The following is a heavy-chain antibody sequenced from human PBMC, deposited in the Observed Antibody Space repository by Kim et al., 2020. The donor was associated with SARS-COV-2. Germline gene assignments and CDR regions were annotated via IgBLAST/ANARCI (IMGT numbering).Heavy chain of an antibody. J-gene: IGHJ5*02. D-gene: IGHD1-26*01. CDR2: ISGSGTNT. V-gene: IGHV3-23*01. CDR3: ARGGPARFDP. CDR1: GFTFSSYA. Sequence: GGSLRLSCAASGFTFSSYAMTWVRQAPGKGLEWVSTISGSGTNTYHADSLKGRFAFSRDNSKNTLYLQMNSLRAEDTAVYYCARGGPARFDPWGQGTLVTVSS.